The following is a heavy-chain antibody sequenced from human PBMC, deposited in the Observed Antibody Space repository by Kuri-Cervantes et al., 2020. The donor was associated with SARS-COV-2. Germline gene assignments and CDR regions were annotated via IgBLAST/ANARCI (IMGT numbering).Heavy chain of an antibody. CDR1: GLSFSGYG. V-gene: IGHV3-23*01. J-gene: IGHJ6*02. Sequence: GGSLRLSCAASGLSFSGYGLTWVRQVPGKGLEWVSGISDSGRNTWYADSVKGRFTISRDNSGNTLYLQMNSLRAEDTAVYYCARWPHRKIYSNYGGGYYYYGMDVWGQGTTVTVSS. D-gene: IGHD4-11*01. CDR2: ISDSGRNT. CDR3: ARWPHRKIYSNYGGGYYYYGMDV.